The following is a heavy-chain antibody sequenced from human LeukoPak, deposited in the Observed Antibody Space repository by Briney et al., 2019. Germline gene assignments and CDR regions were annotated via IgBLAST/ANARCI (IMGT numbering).Heavy chain of an antibody. V-gene: IGHV1-2*02. CDR2: INPNSGGT. J-gene: IGHJ6*03. Sequence: ASVKVSCKASGYTFTGYYMHWVRQAPGQGLGWMGWINPNSGGTNYAQKFQGRVTMTRDTSISTAYMELSRLRSDDTAVYYCARDRVYCSSTSCHIYYYYMDVWGKGTTVTVSS. CDR3: ARDRVYCSSTSCHIYYYYMDV. CDR1: GYTFTGYY. D-gene: IGHD2-2*02.